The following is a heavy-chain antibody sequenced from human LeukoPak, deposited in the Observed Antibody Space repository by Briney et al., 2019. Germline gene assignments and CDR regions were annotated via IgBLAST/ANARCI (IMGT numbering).Heavy chain of an antibody. J-gene: IGHJ5*02. CDR3: AKDRVSPGFNWFDP. CDR1: GVIISSYA. CDR2: INGRGDNT. D-gene: IGHD2/OR15-2a*01. Sequence: PGGSLRLSCAVSGVIISSYAMSWVRQAPGKGLEWVSAINGRGDNTYYADFVRGRFTISRDNSKSTVYLQMNSLRTEDTAVYYCAKDRVSPGFNWFDPWGQGTLVTVSS. V-gene: IGHV3-23*01.